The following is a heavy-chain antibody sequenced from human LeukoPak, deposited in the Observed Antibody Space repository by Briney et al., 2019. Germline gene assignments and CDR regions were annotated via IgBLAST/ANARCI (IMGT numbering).Heavy chain of an antibody. Sequence: ASVKVSCKASGYTFTSYYMHWVRQAPGQGLEWMGIINPSGGSTSYAQKFQGRVTMTRGTSTSTVYMELSSLRSEDTAVYYCARDPAYGDYPNWYFDLWGRGTLVTVSS. V-gene: IGHV1-46*01. CDR3: ARDPAYGDYPNWYFDL. D-gene: IGHD4-17*01. CDR1: GYTFTSYY. CDR2: INPSGGST. J-gene: IGHJ2*01.